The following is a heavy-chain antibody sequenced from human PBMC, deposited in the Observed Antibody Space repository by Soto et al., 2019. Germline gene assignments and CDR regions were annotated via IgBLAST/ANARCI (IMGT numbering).Heavy chain of an antibody. CDR1: GGSISSSSYY. CDR2: IYYSGST. D-gene: IGHD3-22*01. J-gene: IGHJ4*01. CDR3: ARQRCFTIIVAYYIYS. Sequence: LSLTCTVSGGSISSSSYYWGWIRQPPGKGLEWIGSIYYSGSTYYNPSLKSRVTISVDTSKNQFSLKLSSVTAADTAVYYCARQRCFTIIVAYYIYSRAQGTLVPVSS. V-gene: IGHV4-39*01.